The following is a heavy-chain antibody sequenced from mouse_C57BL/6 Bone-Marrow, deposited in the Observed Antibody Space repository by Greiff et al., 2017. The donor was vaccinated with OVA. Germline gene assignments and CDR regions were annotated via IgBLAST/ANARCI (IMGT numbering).Heavy chain of an antibody. V-gene: IGHV2-6-1*01. CDR3: ARHRDSNYVDYAMDY. J-gene: IGHJ4*01. CDR1: GFSLTSYG. CDR2: IWSDGST. D-gene: IGHD2-5*01. Sequence: VKLVESGPGLVAPSQSLSITCTVSGFSLTSYGVHWVRQPPGKGLEWLVVIWSDGSTTYNSALKSRLSISKDNSKSQVFLKMNSLQTDDTAMYYCARHRDSNYVDYAMDYWGQGTSVTVSS.